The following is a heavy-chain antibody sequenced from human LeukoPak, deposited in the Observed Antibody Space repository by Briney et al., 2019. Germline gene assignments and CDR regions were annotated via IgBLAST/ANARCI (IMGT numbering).Heavy chain of an antibody. Sequence: ASVKVSCKASGGTFSSYAISWVRQAPGQGLEWMGRIIPILGIANYAQKFQGRVTITADKSTSTAYMELSSLRSEDTAVYCCARVEYYYGSGSPNYYYGMDVWGQGTTVTVSS. CDR3: ARVEYYYGSGSPNYYYGMDV. CDR1: GGTFSSYA. J-gene: IGHJ6*02. CDR2: IIPILGIA. V-gene: IGHV1-69*04. D-gene: IGHD3-10*01.